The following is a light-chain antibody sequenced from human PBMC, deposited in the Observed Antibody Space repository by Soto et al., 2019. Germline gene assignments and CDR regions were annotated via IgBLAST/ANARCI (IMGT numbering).Light chain of an antibody. Sequence: EIVMTQYPATLSVSPGERATLSWRASQSVSSNLDWYQQKPGQAPRRLIYGASTRATGIPARFSGSGSGTELTLTISSLKSEDFEVYYCQQYNNWTVTFGHGTQVDIK. J-gene: IGKJ1*01. V-gene: IGKV3-15*01. CDR3: QQYNNWTVT. CDR2: GAS. CDR1: QSVSSN.